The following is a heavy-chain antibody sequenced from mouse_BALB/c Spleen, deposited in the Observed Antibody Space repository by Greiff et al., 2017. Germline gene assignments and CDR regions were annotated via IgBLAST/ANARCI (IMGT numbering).Heavy chain of an antibody. J-gene: IGHJ3*01. CDR3: ARSGLYGNYVAY. Sequence: EVQLQQSGAELVKPGASVKLSCTASGFNIKDTYMHWVKQRPEQGLEWIGRIDPANGNTKYDPKFQGKATITADTSSNTAYLQLSSLTSEDTAVYYCARSGLYGNYVAYWGQGTLVTVSA. D-gene: IGHD2-1*01. CDR2: IDPANGNT. CDR1: GFNIKDTY. V-gene: IGHV14-3*02.